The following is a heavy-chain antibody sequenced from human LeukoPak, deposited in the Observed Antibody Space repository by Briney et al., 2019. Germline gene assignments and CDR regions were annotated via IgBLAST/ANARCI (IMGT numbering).Heavy chain of an antibody. V-gene: IGHV3-23*01. Sequence: GGSLRLSCAASGFTFSSYATSWVRQAPGKGLEWVSAISGSGGSTYHADSVKGRFTISRDNSKNTLYLQMNSLRAEDTAVYYCAKGGLLFELLPSYYFDYWGQGTLVTVSS. J-gene: IGHJ4*02. CDR3: AKGGLLFELLPSYYFDY. D-gene: IGHD2-15*01. CDR1: GFTFSSYA. CDR2: ISGSGGST.